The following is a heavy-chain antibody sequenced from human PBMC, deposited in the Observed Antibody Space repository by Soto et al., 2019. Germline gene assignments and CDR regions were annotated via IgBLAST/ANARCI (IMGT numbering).Heavy chain of an antibody. CDR1: GYKFTDCY. V-gene: IGHV1-2*04. CDR3: ARDPGIPGRYWYFDL. CDR2: VNPKRGDA. D-gene: IGHD1-20*01. J-gene: IGHJ2*01. Sequence: QVLLVHSGAEVKKPGASVKVSCKASGYKFTDCYIHWVRQAPGQGLEWMGWVNPKRGDAVYAQKFRGWVTMTRDTATTTAYLEVNRLKSGDTAIYYCARDPGIPGRYWYFDLWGRGTLVTVSS.